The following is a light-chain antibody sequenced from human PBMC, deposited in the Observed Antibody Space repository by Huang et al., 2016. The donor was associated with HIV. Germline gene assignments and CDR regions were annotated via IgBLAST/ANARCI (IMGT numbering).Light chain of an antibody. CDR3: QQYNNWPIT. Sequence: IVMTQSPATLSVSPGERATLSCRASQSVKRNLAWFQQKAGQGPRLLLDGAAPRATDIPARFSGSGSGTEFTLTISGLQSEDFTVYYCQQYNNWPITCGQGTRLEIK. V-gene: IGKV3-15*01. CDR2: GAA. J-gene: IGKJ5*01. CDR1: QSVKRN.